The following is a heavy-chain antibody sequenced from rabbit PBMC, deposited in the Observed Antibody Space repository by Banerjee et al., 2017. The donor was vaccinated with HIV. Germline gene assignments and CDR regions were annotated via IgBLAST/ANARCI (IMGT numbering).Heavy chain of an antibody. CDR1: GFDFSTYY. CDR3: ARDIAGSGVYFNF. CDR2: IDPISGST. D-gene: IGHD4-2*01. J-gene: IGHJ4*01. V-gene: IGHV1S7*01. Sequence: QLKESGGGLVQPGGSLEVSCKASGFDFSTYYMGWVRQAPGKGLEWIGYIDPISGSTYYASWVNGRFTISSHNAQNTLYLQLSSLTAADTATYFCARDIAGSGVYFNFWGQGTLVTVS.